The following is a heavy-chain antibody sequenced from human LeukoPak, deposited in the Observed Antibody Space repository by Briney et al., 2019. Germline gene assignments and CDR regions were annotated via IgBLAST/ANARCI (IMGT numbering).Heavy chain of an antibody. CDR1: GGSFSGYY. CDR3: ARGAPMVRGVRDWYFDL. D-gene: IGHD3-10*01. J-gene: IGHJ2*01. CDR2: INHSGST. V-gene: IGHV4-34*01. Sequence: SETLSLTCAVYGGSFSGYYWSWLRQPPGKGLEWIGEINHSGSTNYNPSLKSRVTISVDTSKNQFSLKLSSVTAADTAVYYCARGAPMVRGVRDWYFDLWGRGTLVTVSS.